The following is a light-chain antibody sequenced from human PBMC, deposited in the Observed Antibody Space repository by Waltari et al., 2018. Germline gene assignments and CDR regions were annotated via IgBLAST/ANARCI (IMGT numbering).Light chain of an antibody. Sequence: EIVLTQSPGTLSLSPEESPTLACRASQTVGRSLAGYQQKPGQAPRIPIYDAARRSTGMPDRFSGSGSGEDFSLKISTLEAEDFAVYDCQHYVTLPATFGQGTKVE. CDR3: QHYVTLPAT. CDR2: DAA. CDR1: QTVGRS. V-gene: IGKV3-20*01. J-gene: IGKJ1*01.